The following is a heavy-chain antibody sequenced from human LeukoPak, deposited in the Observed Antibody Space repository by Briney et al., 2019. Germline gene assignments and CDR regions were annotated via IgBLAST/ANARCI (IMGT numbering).Heavy chain of an antibody. CDR2: IKQDGSEK. J-gene: IGHJ4*02. D-gene: IGHD3-16*02. V-gene: IGHV3-7*01. Sequence: PGRSLRLSCAASGFTFSSYWMSWVRQAPGKGLEWVANIKQDGSEKYYVDSVKGRFTISRDNAKNSLYLQMNSLRAEDTAVYYCARLSPPQNPYDYVWGSYRYIDYWGQGTLVTVSS. CDR1: GFTFSSYW. CDR3: ARLSPPQNPYDYVWGSYRYIDY.